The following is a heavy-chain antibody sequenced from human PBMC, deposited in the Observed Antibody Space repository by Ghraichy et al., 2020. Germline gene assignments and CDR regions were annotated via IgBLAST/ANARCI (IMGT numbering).Heavy chain of an antibody. Sequence: ASVKVSCKASGYTFTSYAMHWVRQAPGQRLEWMGWINAGNGNTKYSQKFQGRVTITRDTSASTAYMELSSLRSEDTAVYYCARDRVAVAHPNDAFDIWGQGTMVTVSS. J-gene: IGHJ3*02. CDR1: GYTFTSYA. CDR2: INAGNGNT. D-gene: IGHD6-19*01. CDR3: ARDRVAVAHPNDAFDI. V-gene: IGHV1-3*01.